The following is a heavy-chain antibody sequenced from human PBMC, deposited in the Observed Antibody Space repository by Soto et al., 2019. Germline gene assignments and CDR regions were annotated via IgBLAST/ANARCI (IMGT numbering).Heavy chain of an antibody. CDR1: GFPFSTNW. Sequence: PGESLKISCAASGFPFSTNWMHWVRQAPGKGLVWVSRINSDGTSTNYADSVKGRFTISRDNAKNSLYLQMNSLRAEDTAVYYCARDLNYGLFDYWGQGTLVTVSS. D-gene: IGHD4-17*01. CDR3: ARDLNYGLFDY. J-gene: IGHJ4*02. CDR2: INSDGTST. V-gene: IGHV3-74*01.